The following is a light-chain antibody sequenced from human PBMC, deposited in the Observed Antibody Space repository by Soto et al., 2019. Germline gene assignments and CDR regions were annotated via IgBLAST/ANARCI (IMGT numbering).Light chain of an antibody. V-gene: IGKV3-11*01. CDR2: DAL. J-gene: IGKJ3*01. CDR3: QQRTNWLT. Sequence: EIVLTQSPATLSLSPGERATLSCRASQNVSTYLAWYQQKPGQAPTLLIYDALNRATAIPARFSGSGSGTDFTLTISSLEPEDFAVYYCQQRTNWLTFGPGTKVYIK. CDR1: QNVSTY.